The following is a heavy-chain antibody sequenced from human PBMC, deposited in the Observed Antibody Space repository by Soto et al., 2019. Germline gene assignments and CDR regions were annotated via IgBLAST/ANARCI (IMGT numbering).Heavy chain of an antibody. Sequence: PWGSLRLSCAASGFPCTSDPMTWVRLAPGRGLEWVANIKQDGGEKYYVDSVKGRFTMSRDNAKNTLYLQMNSLNVEDTAVYFCARDYGGSDYVSVRSSFDYWGQGTLVTVSS. CDR3: ARDYGGSDYVSVRSSFDY. CDR2: IKQDGGEK. V-gene: IGHV3-7*01. J-gene: IGHJ4*02. CDR1: GFPCTSDP. D-gene: IGHD3-10*01.